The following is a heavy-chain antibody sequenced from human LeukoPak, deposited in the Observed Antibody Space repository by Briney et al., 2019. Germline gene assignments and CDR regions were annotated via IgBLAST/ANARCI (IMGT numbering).Heavy chain of an antibody. V-gene: IGHV3-30*04. CDR2: ISYDGSNK. J-gene: IGHJ6*03. D-gene: IGHD1-26*01. CDR3: AKGRGWEASYYYYYMDV. Sequence: GGSLRLSCAASGFTFSSYAMHWVRQAPGKGLEWVAVISYDGSNKYYADSVKGRFTISRDNSKNTLYLQMNSLRAEDTAVYYCAKGRGWEASYYYYYMDVWGKGTTVTISS. CDR1: GFTFSSYA.